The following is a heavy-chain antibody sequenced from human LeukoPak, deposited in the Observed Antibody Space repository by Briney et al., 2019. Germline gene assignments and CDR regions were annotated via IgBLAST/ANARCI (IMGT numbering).Heavy chain of an antibody. D-gene: IGHD4-17*01. CDR3: ARDPPTVTKDYYYGMDV. J-gene: IGHJ6*02. CDR1: GFTFSSYS. V-gene: IGHV3-21*01. Sequence: GGSLRLSCAASGFTFSSYSMNWVRQAPGKGLEWVSSISSSSSYIYHADSVKGRFTISRDNAKNSLYLQMNSLRAEDTAVYYCARDPPTVTKDYYYGMDVWGQGTTVTVSS. CDR2: ISSSSSYI.